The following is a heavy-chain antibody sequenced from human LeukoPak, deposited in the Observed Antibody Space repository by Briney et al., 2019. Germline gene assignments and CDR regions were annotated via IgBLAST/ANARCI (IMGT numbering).Heavy chain of an antibody. D-gene: IGHD5-18*01. J-gene: IGHJ4*02. V-gene: IGHV3-43*01. CDR2: ISWDGGST. Sequence: PGGSLRLSCAASGFTFDYYTMHWVRQAPGKGLEWVSLISWDGGSTYYADSVKGRFTISRDNSKNSLYLQMNSLRTEDTALYYCAKDMGTAMATRAFDYWGQGTLVTVSS. CDR1: GFTFDYYT. CDR3: AKDMGTAMATRAFDY.